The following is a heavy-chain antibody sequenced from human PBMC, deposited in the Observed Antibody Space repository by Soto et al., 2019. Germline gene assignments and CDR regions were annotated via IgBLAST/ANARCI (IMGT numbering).Heavy chain of an antibody. V-gene: IGHV1-46*01. Sequence: GASVKVSCEASGYTFTSYYMHWVRQAPGQGLEWMGIINPSGGSTSYAQKFQGRVTMTRDTSTSTVYMELSSLRSEDTAVYYCARTRVVPAAIGYYGMDVWGQGTTVTVSS. J-gene: IGHJ6*02. CDR3: ARTRVVPAAIGYYGMDV. CDR1: GYTFTSYY. CDR2: INPSGGST. D-gene: IGHD2-2*01.